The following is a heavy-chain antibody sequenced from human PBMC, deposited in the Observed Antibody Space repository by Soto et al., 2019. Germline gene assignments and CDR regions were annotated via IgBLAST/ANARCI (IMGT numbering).Heavy chain of an antibody. CDR2: ISGSGGST. J-gene: IGHJ4*02. Sequence: HPGGSLRLSCAASGFPFRDYAFHWVRQPPGKGLEWVSAISGSGGSTYYADSVKGRFTISRDNSKNTLYLQMNSLRAEDTAVYYCASLYWGQGTLVTVSS. V-gene: IGHV3-23*01. CDR3: ASLY. CDR1: GFPFRDYA.